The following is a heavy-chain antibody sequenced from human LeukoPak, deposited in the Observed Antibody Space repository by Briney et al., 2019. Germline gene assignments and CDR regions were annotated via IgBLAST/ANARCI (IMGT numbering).Heavy chain of an antibody. V-gene: IGHV4-59*01. CDR2: IYYSGST. CDR3: ARCYDSSGYSDINDAFDI. CDR1: GGSISSYY. D-gene: IGHD3-22*01. Sequence: PSETLSLTCTVSGGSISSYYWSWIRQPPGKGLEWIGYIYYSGSTNYNPSLKSRVAISVDTSKNQFSLKLSSVTAADTAVYYCARCYDSSGYSDINDAFDIWGQGTMVTVSS. J-gene: IGHJ3*02.